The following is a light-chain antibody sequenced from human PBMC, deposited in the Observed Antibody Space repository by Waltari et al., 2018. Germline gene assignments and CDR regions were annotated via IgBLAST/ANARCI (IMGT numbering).Light chain of an antibody. V-gene: IGLV3-21*04. J-gene: IGLJ1*01. CDR3: HVWHPDMDPGV. CDR1: NIGSYS. CDR2: YDS. Sequence: SYALTQPPSVSVAPGTTARLTCGGDNIGSYSVHWYQQKPGQAPVLVIFYDSDRPSGIPGRFSGSNSGNTATLTISGVEAGDEAKYYCHVWHPDMDPGVFGPGTEVSV.